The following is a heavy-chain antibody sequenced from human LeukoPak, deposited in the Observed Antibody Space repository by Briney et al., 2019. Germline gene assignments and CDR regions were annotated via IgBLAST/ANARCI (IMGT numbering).Heavy chain of an antibody. CDR2: VHRGGST. V-gene: IGHV4-34*01. CDR1: GGPFSDHS. J-gene: IGHJ4*02. Sequence: SETLSLTCAVYGGPFSDHSWSWIRQRPGTGLEWIGEVHRGGSTNYTPSLKSRVTISIDTSKDQFSLQMKSATAADTALYYCARGHLRSSDFLGFDAWGQGTLVTVSS. D-gene: IGHD1-26*01. CDR3: ARGHLRSSDFLGFDA.